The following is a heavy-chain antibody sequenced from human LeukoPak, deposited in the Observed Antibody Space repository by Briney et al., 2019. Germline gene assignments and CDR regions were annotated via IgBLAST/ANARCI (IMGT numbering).Heavy chain of an antibody. V-gene: IGHV3-23*01. J-gene: IGHJ4*02. Sequence: PGGSLRLSCAASGFTFNSYAMSWVRQSPGKGLEWVSTISGTGGYTYYADSVKGRFTISRDNSKNTLYLQMNSLRAEDTAIYYCAKRQQYSGSWYCFESWGQGTLVTVSS. CDR2: ISGTGGYT. CDR1: GFTFNSYA. CDR3: AKRQQYSGSWYCFES. D-gene: IGHD6-13*01.